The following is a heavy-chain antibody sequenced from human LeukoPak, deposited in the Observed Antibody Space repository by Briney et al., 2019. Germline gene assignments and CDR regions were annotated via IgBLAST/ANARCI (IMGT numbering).Heavy chain of an antibody. CDR1: GYTFTGYY. V-gene: IGHV1-2*02. D-gene: IGHD5-12*01. CDR3: ARVRIVATVHDAFDV. Sequence: GASVEVSCKASGYTFTGYYIHWVRQAPGQGLEWMGWIIPNSGGTNYAQEFQGRVTMTRDTSISTAYMELSRLRSDDTAVYYCARVRIVATVHDAFDVWAQGTMVTVSS. CDR2: IIPNSGGT. J-gene: IGHJ3*01.